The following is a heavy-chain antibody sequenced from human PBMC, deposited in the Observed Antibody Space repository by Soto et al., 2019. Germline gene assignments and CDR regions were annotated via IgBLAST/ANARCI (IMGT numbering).Heavy chain of an antibody. V-gene: IGHV4-4*02. CDR2: IYHSGST. CDR3: ARGVVRGVIDNWFDP. D-gene: IGHD3-10*01. Sequence: QVQLQESGPGLVKPSGTLSLTCAVSGGSISSSNWWSWVRQPPGKGLEWIGEIYHSGSTNDNPSLQSRVTISVAKSKNQFSLKLSSVTAADTAVYYCARGVVRGVIDNWFDPWGQGTLVTVSS. CDR1: GGSISSSNW. J-gene: IGHJ5*02.